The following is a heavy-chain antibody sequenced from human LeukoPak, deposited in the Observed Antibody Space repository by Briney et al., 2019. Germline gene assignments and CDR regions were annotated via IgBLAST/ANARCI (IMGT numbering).Heavy chain of an antibody. CDR3: AKDFRDQWLVNAFHI. CDR1: EYTFTRYY. D-gene: IGHD6-19*01. V-gene: IGHV1-2*02. J-gene: IGHJ3*02. Sequence: ASVTVSCEASEYTFTRYYMHWVRQAPGQGLEWMGWINPNTGGTNYAQKFQGRVTMTRDTSITTAYMELRSLEYDDTAVYYCAKDFRDQWLVNAFHIWGQGTMVTVSS. CDR2: INPNTGGT.